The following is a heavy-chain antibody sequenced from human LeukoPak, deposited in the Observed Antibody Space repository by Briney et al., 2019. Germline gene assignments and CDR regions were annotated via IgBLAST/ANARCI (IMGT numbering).Heavy chain of an antibody. Sequence: SETLSLTCAVSGYSISSGYYWDWIRQPPGKGLEWIGSIYHSGSTYYNPSLKSRVTISVDTSKNRFSLKLSSVTAADTAVYYCARSYRDGYNFLDYWGQGTLVTVSS. V-gene: IGHV4-38-2*01. CDR2: IYHSGST. CDR1: GYSISSGYY. D-gene: IGHD5-24*01. CDR3: ARSYRDGYNFLDY. J-gene: IGHJ4*02.